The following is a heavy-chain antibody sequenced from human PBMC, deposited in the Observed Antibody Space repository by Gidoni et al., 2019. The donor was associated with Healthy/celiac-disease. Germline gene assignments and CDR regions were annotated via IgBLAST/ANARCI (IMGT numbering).Heavy chain of an antibody. V-gene: IGHV3-23*01. Sequence: EVQLLESGGGLVQPGGSLRLSCAASGFTFSSYAMSWVRQAPGKGLEWVSAISGSGGSTYYADSVKGRFTISRDNSKNTLYLQMNSLRAEDTAVYYCAKLGDYDFWSGYRFDYWGQGTLVTVSS. CDR3: AKLGDYDFWSGYRFDY. CDR2: ISGSGGST. CDR1: GFTFSSYA. D-gene: IGHD3-3*01. J-gene: IGHJ4*02.